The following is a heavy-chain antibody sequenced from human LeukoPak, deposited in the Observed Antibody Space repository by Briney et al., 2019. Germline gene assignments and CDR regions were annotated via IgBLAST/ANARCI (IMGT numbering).Heavy chain of an antibody. CDR3: ARRAVAGTPGGYNWFDP. CDR1: GFTFDDYG. J-gene: IGHJ5*02. CDR2: INWNGGST. V-gene: IGHV3-20*04. Sequence: GGSLRLSCAASGFTFDDYGMSWVRQAPGKGLEWVSGINWNGGSTGYADSVKGRFTISRDNAKNSLYLQMNSLRAEDTALYYCARRAVAGTPGGYNWFDPCGQGTLVTVSS. D-gene: IGHD6-19*01.